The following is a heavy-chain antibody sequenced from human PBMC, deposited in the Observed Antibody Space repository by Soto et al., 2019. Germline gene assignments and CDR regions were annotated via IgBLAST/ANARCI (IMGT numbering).Heavy chain of an antibody. CDR1: GGSISSGGYS. D-gene: IGHD4-17*01. V-gene: IGHV4-30-2*01. CDR2: IYHSGST. J-gene: IGHJ3*02. CDR3: ARGTYNYGDYDGAFDI. Sequence: SETLSLTCAVSGGSISSGGYSWSWIRQPPGKGLEWIGYIYHSGSTYYNPSLKSRVTISVDRSKNQFSLKLSSVTAADTAVYYCARGTYNYGDYDGAFDIWGQGTMVTVS.